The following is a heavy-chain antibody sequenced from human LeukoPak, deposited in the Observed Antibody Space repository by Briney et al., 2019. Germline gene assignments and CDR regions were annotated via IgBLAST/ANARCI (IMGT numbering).Heavy chain of an antibody. V-gene: IGHV4-30-4*01. J-gene: IGHJ3*02. CDR2: IYYSGST. D-gene: IGHD2-15*01. CDR1: GGSISSGDYY. CDR3: ARVGRVAIDAFDI. Sequence: SETLSLTCTVSGGSISSGDYYWSWIRQPPGKGLEWIGYIYYSGSTYYNPSLKSRVTISVDTSKNQFSLKLSPVTAADTAVYYCARVGRVAIDAFDIWGQGTMVTVSS.